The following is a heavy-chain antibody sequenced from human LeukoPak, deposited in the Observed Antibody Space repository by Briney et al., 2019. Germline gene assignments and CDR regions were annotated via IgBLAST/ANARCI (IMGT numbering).Heavy chain of an antibody. CDR2: INQDGREK. V-gene: IGHV3-7*05. Sequence: GGSLRLSCAHSGFSFRDSWMSWVRRAPGKGLEWVAYINQDGREKYYVDSVKGRFTISRDNAKNSVYLQMDSLRAEDTAVYHCTKAPNRYYFDYWGQGTLVTVSS. J-gene: IGHJ4*02. D-gene: IGHD1-14*01. CDR3: TKAPNRYYFDY. CDR1: GFSFRDSW.